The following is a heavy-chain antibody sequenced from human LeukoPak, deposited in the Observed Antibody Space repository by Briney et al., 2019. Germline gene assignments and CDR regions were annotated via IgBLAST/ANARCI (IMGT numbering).Heavy chain of an antibody. V-gene: IGHV3-33*01. J-gene: IGHJ6*02. D-gene: IGHD1-20*01. Sequence: GGSLRLSCAASGFSFSSYYMSWVRQAPGKGLEWVAVIWYDGSNKYYADSVKGRFTISRDNSKNTLYLQMNSLRAEDTAVYYCAREPGITGPLDVWGQGTTVTVSS. CDR1: GFSFSSYY. CDR3: AREPGITGPLDV. CDR2: IWYDGSNK.